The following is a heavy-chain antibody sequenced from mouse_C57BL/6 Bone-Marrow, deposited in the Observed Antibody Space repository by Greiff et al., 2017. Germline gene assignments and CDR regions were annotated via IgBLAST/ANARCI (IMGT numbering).Heavy chain of an antibody. V-gene: IGHV14-3*01. CDR3: ARDRVVSTGFAY. Sequence: VHVKQSVAELVRPGASVKLSCTASGFNIKNTYMHWVKQRPEQGLEWIGRIDPANGNTKYAPKFQGKATITADTSSTTAYLQLSSLTSEDTAIYYCARDRVVSTGFAYWGQGTLVTVSA. J-gene: IGHJ3*01. CDR2: IDPANGNT. D-gene: IGHD2-3*01. CDR1: GFNIKNTY.